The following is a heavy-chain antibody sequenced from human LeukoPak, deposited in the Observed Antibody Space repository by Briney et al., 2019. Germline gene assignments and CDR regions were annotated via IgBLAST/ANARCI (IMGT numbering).Heavy chain of an antibody. Sequence: SETLSLTCAVYGGSFSGYYWSWIRQPPGKGLEWIAEINHSGSTNYNPSLKSRVTISVDTSKNQFSLKLSSVTAADTAVYYCARDLTAYDFWSGYYSASPANWFDPWGQGTLVTVSS. J-gene: IGHJ5*02. V-gene: IGHV4-34*01. D-gene: IGHD3-3*01. CDR3: ARDLTAYDFWSGYYSASPANWFDP. CDR1: GGSFSGYY. CDR2: INHSGST.